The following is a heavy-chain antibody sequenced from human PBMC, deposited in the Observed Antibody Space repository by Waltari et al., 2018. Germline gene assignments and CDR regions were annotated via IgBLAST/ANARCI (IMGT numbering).Heavy chain of an antibody. CDR1: GFTFRSYA. CDR3: AKGYYYDSSGYPIDY. V-gene: IGHV3-23*01. J-gene: IGHJ4*02. CDR2: ISGSGGST. Sequence: EVQLLESGGGLVQPGGSLRLSCAASGFTFRSYAMSWVRQAPGKGLEWVSAISGSGGSTYYADSVKGRFTISRDNSKNTLYLQMNSLRAEDTAVYYCAKGYYYDSSGYPIDYWGQGTLVTVSS. D-gene: IGHD3-22*01.